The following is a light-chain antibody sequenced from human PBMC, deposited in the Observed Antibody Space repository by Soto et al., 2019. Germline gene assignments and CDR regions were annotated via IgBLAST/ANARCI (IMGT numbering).Light chain of an antibody. V-gene: IGLV2-23*01. CDR2: EGN. Sequence: QSALTQPASVSGSPGQSITISCTGTSSDVGSYNLVSWYQQHPGKAPKLMIYEGNERPSGVSNRFSGSKSGNTASLTISGLQAEDEADYYCCSYAGSSTWGFGGGTKLTVL. CDR1: SSDVGSYNL. CDR3: CSYAGSSTWG. J-gene: IGLJ3*02.